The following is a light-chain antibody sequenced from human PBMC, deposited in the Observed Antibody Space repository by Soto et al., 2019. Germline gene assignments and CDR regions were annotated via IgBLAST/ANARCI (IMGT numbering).Light chain of an antibody. CDR2: LNNDGSH. V-gene: IGLV4-69*01. CDR1: SGHSSYA. Sequence: QAVLTQSPSASASLGASVKLTCTLSSGHSSYAIAWHQKQPGKGPRYLMDLNNDGSHTKGDGIPDRFSGSSSGAERYLISSSLQSEDEADYYCQTWGTGFQVFGGGTQLTVL. J-gene: IGLJ2*01. CDR3: QTWGTGFQV.